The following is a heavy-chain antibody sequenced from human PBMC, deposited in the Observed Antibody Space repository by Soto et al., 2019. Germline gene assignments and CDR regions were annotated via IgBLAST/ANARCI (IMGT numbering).Heavy chain of an antibody. J-gene: IGHJ3*02. Sequence: GGSLRLSCAASGFTFSSYWMSWVRQAPGKGLEWVANIKQDGSEKYYVDSVKGRFTISRDNAKNSLYLQMNSLRAEDTAVYYCASYCSGGSCTFAFDIWGQGTMVTVSS. CDR3: ASYCSGGSCTFAFDI. CDR2: IKQDGSEK. V-gene: IGHV3-7*01. D-gene: IGHD2-15*01. CDR1: GFTFSSYW.